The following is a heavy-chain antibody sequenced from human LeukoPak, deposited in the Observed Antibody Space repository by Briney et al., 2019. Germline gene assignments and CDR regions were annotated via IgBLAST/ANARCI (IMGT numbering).Heavy chain of an antibody. CDR1: GFTFSSYW. CDR2: IIPILGIA. V-gene: IGHV1-69*04. Sequence: GGSLRLSCAASGFTFSSYWMSWVRQAPGQGLEWMGRIIPILGIANYAQKFQGRVTITADKSTSTAYMELSSLRSEDTAVYYCARGYYDSSGYYYRYYYYGMDVWGQGTTVTVSS. J-gene: IGHJ6*02. D-gene: IGHD3-22*01. CDR3: ARGYYDSSGYYYRYYYYGMDV.